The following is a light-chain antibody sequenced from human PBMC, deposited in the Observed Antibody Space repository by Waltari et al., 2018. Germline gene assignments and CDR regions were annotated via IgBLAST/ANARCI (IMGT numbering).Light chain of an antibody. V-gene: IGLV1-40*01. Sequence: QSVLTQPPSVSGAPGQRVTISCSWTKSNIGADFDVHGYQQVPGTAPKLLLHSFSNRPSGVSDRFSGFKSGASASLVITGLQAEDEAMYYCQSYDTTLSAVVFGGGTRLTV. CDR2: SFS. J-gene: IGLJ2*01. CDR3: QSYDTTLSAVV. CDR1: KSNIGADFD.